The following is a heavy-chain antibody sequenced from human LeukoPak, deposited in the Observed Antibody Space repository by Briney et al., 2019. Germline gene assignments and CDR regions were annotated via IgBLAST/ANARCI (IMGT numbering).Heavy chain of an antibody. D-gene: IGHD4-17*01. CDR1: GASISSGNFF. CDR3: ARDRVHDYGAFFYWYFDL. Sequence: PSETLSLTCTVSGASISSGNFFWSWIRQPAGKGLEWIGRIYTRGTTNYNPSLKSRVTISGDTSKNQVSLELSSVTAADTAVYYCARDRVHDYGAFFYWYFDLWGRGTLVTVSS. CDR2: IYTRGTT. V-gene: IGHV4-61*02. J-gene: IGHJ2*01.